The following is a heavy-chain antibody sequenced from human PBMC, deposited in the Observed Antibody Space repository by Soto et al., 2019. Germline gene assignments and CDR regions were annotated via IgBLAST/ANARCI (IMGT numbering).Heavy chain of an antibody. Sequence: GGSLRLSCAASGFTFSSYWMHWVRQAPGKGLVWVSRINSDGSSTSYADSVKGRFTISRDNAKNTLYLQMKSLRAEDTAVYYCARVYCSGGSCYHRDYWGPGTLVTV. CDR1: GFTFSSYW. V-gene: IGHV3-74*01. J-gene: IGHJ4*02. CDR2: INSDGSST. CDR3: ARVYCSGGSCYHRDY. D-gene: IGHD2-15*01.